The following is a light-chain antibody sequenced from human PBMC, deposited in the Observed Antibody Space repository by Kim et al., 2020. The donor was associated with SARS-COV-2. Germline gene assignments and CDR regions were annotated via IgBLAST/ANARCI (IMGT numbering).Light chain of an antibody. CDR1: QDINNF. Sequence: DVQMTQSPSSLSASVGDRVTITCHASQDINNFLNWYQQKPGKAPKLLIYDASNLETGVPTRFSGSGSGTDFTFTISSLQPEDIATYYFQKHNYLPVFGQGTRLEIK. J-gene: IGKJ5*01. CDR3: QKHNYLPV. CDR2: DAS. V-gene: IGKV1-33*01.